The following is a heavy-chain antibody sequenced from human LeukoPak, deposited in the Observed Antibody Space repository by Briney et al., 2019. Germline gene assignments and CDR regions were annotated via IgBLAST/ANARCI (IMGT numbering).Heavy chain of an antibody. CDR2: INPSGGST. CDR3: ARGRWVYYDFWSGYPRRFDY. D-gene: IGHD3-3*01. CDR1: GYTFTSYY. Sequence: ASVKVSCKASGYTFTSYYMHWVRQAPGQGLEWMGIINPSGGSTSYAQKFQGRVTMTRDTSTSTVHMELSSLRSEDTAVYYCARGRWVYYDFWSGYPRRFDYWGQGTLVTVSS. J-gene: IGHJ4*02. V-gene: IGHV1-46*01.